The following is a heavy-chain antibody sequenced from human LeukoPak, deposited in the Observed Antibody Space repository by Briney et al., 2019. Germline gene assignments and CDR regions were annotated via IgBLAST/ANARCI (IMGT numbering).Heavy chain of an antibody. J-gene: IGHJ5*02. CDR3: ARYCSGGRCYSGLDP. CDR1: GFTFSKYA. CDR2: ITDST. Sequence: GALRLSCAASGFTFSKYAMSWVRQAPGKGLEWVSAITDSTYFADSVKGRFTISRDSSKNTVYLQMNSLRAEDTAVYYCARYCSGGRCYSGLDPWGQGALVTVSS. V-gene: IGHV3-23*01. D-gene: IGHD2-15*01.